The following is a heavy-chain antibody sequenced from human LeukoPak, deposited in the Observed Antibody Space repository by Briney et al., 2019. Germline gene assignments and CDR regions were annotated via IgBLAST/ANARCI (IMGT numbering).Heavy chain of an antibody. D-gene: IGHD1-1*01. J-gene: IGHJ4*02. V-gene: IGHV4-59*01. CDR3: ARGRRRLDY. Sequence: SATLSLTCTVSGCTISPYYWSWIRQPPGKGLEWIGYIYYSGSTNYNPSLKSRVTMSVETSKNQSSLKVRSVTAADTAFYYCARGRRRLDYWEQGILVTVSS. CDR1: GCTISPYY. CDR2: IYYSGST.